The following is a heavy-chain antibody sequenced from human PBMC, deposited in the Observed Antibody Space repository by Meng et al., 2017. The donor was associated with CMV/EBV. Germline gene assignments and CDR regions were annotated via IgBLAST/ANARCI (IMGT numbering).Heavy chain of an antibody. CDR3: ARGPYYDFWSGYVDAFDI. J-gene: IGHJ3*02. Sequence: ASVKVSCKASGYTFTGYYMHWVRQAPGQGLEWMGWINPNSGGTNYAQKFQGRVTMTRDTSISTAYMELSRLRSDDTAVYYCARGPYYDFWSGYVDAFDIWGQGTMVTVSS. CDR1: GYTFTGYY. CDR2: INPNSGGT. D-gene: IGHD3-3*01. V-gene: IGHV1-2*02.